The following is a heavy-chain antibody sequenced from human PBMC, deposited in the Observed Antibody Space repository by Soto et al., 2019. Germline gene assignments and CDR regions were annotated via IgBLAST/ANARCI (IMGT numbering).Heavy chain of an antibody. J-gene: IGHJ6*02. D-gene: IGHD1-7*01. CDR2: IWYDGSNK. CDR3: ARRKRINYADYYYGMDV. V-gene: IGHV3-33*01. Sequence: GGSLRLSCAASGFTFSSYGMHWVRQAPGKGLEWVAVIWYDGSNKYYADSVKGRFTISRDNSKNTLYLQMNSLRAEDTAVYYCARRKRINYADYYYGMDVWGQGTTVTVSS. CDR1: GFTFSSYG.